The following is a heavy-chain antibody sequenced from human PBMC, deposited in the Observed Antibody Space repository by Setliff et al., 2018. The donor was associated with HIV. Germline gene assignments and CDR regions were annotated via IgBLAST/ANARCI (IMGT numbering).Heavy chain of an antibody. CDR1: GASISNSNSY. D-gene: IGHD3-22*01. Sequence: PSETLSLTCTVYGASISNSNSYWGWIRQPPGKGLEWIGSIYYSGSTYYNPSLKSRVTISVDTSKNQFSLKLRSVTAADTAVYHCVFDSSGRHAFDVWGQGTMVTVSS. CDR3: VFDSSGRHAFDV. J-gene: IGHJ3*01. CDR2: IYYSGST. V-gene: IGHV4-39*03.